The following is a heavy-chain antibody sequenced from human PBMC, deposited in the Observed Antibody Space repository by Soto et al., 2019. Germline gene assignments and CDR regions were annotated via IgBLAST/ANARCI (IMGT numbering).Heavy chain of an antibody. CDR1: GFTVISNY. CDR3: ARDLFRSYAFDI. CDR2: IYSGGST. Sequence: EVQLVETGGGLIQPGGSLRPSWAASGFTVISNYMSWVRQAPGKGLEWVSVIYSGGSTYYADSVKGRFTISRDNSKNTLYLQMNSLRAEDTAVYYCARDLFRSYAFDIWGQGTMVTVSS. D-gene: IGHD1-26*01. J-gene: IGHJ3*02. V-gene: IGHV3-53*02.